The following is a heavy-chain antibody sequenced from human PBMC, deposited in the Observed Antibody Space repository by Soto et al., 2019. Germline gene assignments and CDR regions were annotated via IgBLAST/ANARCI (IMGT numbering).Heavy chain of an antibody. CDR1: GFSLTTSGVG. J-gene: IGHJ2*01. V-gene: IGHV2-5*02. CDR2: IYWDDDK. CDR3: APSRRPRDRRRWYFGI. Sequence: QLTLKESGPTLVKPTQTLTLTCTFSGFSLTTSGVGVAWIRQTPGKALEWLTLIYWDDDKRYSPSLNRRLTITMDTSKNQVVLTLTNTAPTHTATYYCAPSRRPRDRRRWYFGIWCRRTLVPVSS.